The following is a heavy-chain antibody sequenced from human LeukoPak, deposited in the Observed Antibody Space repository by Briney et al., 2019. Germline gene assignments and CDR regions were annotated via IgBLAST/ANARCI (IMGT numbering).Heavy chain of an antibody. CDR1: GYSISSGYY. V-gene: IGHV4-38-2*01. J-gene: IGHJ6*03. D-gene: IGHD6-13*01. CDR3: VRVAAAGQTYYYYYMDV. CDR2: IYHSGST. Sequence: NPSETLSLTCAVSGYSISSGYYWGWIRQPPGKGLEWIGSIYHSGSTYYNPSLKSRVTISVDTSKNQFSLKLSSVTAADTAVYYCVRVAAAGQTYYYYYMDVWGKGTTVTVSS.